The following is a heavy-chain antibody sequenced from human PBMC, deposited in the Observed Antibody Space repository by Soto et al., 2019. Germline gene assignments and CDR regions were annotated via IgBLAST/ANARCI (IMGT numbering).Heavy chain of an antibody. CDR2: ISYDGSNK. D-gene: IGHD6-19*01. CDR1: GFTFSSYA. Sequence: QVQLVESGGGVVQPGRSLRLSCAASGFTFSSYAMHWVRQAPGKGLEWVAVISYDGSNKYYADSVKGRFTISRDNSKNPLYLQMNSLRAEDTAVYYCARDPVAGTGYWGQGTLVTVSS. V-gene: IGHV3-30-3*01. J-gene: IGHJ4*02. CDR3: ARDPVAGTGY.